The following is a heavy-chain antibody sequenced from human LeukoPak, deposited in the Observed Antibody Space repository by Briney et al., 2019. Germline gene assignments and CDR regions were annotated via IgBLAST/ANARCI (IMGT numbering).Heavy chain of an antibody. CDR3: ARVTVTTFSPTDYMDV. J-gene: IGHJ6*03. Sequence: GGSLRLSCAASGFTFSSYAMSWVRQAPGKGLEWVSAISGSGGSTYYADSVKGRFIISRDNSKNTLYLQMNSLRAEDTAVYHCARVTVTTFSPTDYMDVWGKGTTVTISS. D-gene: IGHD4-17*01. CDR2: ISGSGGST. V-gene: IGHV3-23*01. CDR1: GFTFSSYA.